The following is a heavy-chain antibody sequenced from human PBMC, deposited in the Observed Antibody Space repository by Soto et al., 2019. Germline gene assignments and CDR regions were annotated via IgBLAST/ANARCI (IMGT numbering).Heavy chain of an antibody. V-gene: IGHV4-34*01. Sequence: SETLSLTCAVYGGSFSGYYWSWIRQPPGKGLEWIGEINHSGSTNYNPSLKSRVTISVDTSKNQFSLKLSSVTAADTAVYYCARGASILRYFDWLLDFDYWGQGTLVTVSS. CDR2: INHSGST. J-gene: IGHJ4*02. CDR3: ARGASILRYFDWLLDFDY. CDR1: GGSFSGYY. D-gene: IGHD3-9*01.